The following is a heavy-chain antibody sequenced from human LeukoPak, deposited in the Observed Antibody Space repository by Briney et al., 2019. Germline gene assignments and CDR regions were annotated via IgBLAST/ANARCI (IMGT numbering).Heavy chain of an antibody. CDR1: GFTFSTYS. CDR3: APNFWSGYEGF. V-gene: IGHV3-48*01. D-gene: IGHD3-3*01. CDR2: ISSSSSTI. Sequence: GGSLRLSCAASGFTFSTYSMNWVRQAPGKGLVWVSYISSSSSTIYYAGSVKGRFTISRDNAKNSLYLQMNSLRAEDTAVYYCAPNFWSGYEGFWGQGTLVTVSS. J-gene: IGHJ4*02.